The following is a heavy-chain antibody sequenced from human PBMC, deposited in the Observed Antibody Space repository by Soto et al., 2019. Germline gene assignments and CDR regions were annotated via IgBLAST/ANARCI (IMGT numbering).Heavy chain of an antibody. CDR1: GYTFTGYY. V-gene: IGHV1-2*04. D-gene: IGHD6-6*01. J-gene: IGHJ4*02. Sequence: ASVKGSCKASGYTFTGYYMHWVRQAPGQGLEWMGWINPNSGGTNYAQKFQGWVTMTRDTSISTAYMELSRLRSDDTAVYYCAREGVAAHHCDYWGQGTLVTVSS. CDR3: AREGVAAHHCDY. CDR2: INPNSGGT.